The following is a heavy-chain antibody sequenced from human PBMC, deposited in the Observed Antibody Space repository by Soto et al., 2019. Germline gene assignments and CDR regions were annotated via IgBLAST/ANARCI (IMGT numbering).Heavy chain of an antibody. J-gene: IGHJ5*02. CDR1: GGSFSGYY. CDR3: ARAITMIRRVNWFDP. Sequence: PSETLSLPCAFYGGSFSGYYWSWILHPPGKGLEWIGEINHSGSTNYNPSLKSRVTISVDTSKNQFSLKLSSVTAADTAVYYCARAITMIRRVNWFDPWGQGTLVTVSS. V-gene: IGHV4-34*01. CDR2: INHSGST. D-gene: IGHD3-10*01.